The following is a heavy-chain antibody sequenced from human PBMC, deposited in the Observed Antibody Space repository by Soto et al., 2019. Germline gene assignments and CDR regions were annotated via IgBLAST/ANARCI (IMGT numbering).Heavy chain of an antibody. CDR1: GGTFSSYA. J-gene: IGHJ5*02. CDR3: ARTPIAAAGTLNWFDP. V-gene: IGHV1-69*13. Sequence: EASVKVSCKASGGTFSSYAISWVRQAPGQGLEWMGGIIPIFGTANYAQKFQGRVTITADESTSTAYMELSSLRSEDTAVYYCARTPIAAAGTLNWFDPWGQGTLVTLSS. D-gene: IGHD6-13*01. CDR2: IIPIFGTA.